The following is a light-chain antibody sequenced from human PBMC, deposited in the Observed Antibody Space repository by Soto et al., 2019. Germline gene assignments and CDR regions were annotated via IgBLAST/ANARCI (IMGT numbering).Light chain of an antibody. Sequence: DIQMTQSPSSLSASVGDTVTITCRASQSISNYLNWYQQKPGKAPKLLIYAASSLQSGVPSRFSGSGSGTDFTLTIISLQPEDFATYYCQHSYSTLWTFGQGTKVEIK. J-gene: IGKJ1*01. CDR2: AAS. V-gene: IGKV1-39*01. CDR3: QHSYSTLWT. CDR1: QSISNY.